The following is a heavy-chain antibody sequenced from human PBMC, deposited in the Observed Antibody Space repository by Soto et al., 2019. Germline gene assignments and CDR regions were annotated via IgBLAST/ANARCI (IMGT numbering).Heavy chain of an antibody. V-gene: IGHV3-53*01. D-gene: IGHD3-10*01. Sequence: VGSVRVSCAASGFTVSRNYMSWVRQATGKWLEWFSVIYSGGSTYDADSVKGRFTISRENAKNPLYLQRNSLRAEDTAVYYCARVAGGWYYGSGSYYNYSGMDVGGQGTTVTVSS. CDR1: GFTVSRNY. J-gene: IGHJ6*02. CDR2: IYSGGST. CDR3: ARVAGGWYYGSGSYYNYSGMDV.